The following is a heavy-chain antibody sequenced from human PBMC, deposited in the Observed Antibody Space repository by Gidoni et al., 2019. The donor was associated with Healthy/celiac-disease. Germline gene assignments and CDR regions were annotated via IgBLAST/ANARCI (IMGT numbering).Heavy chain of an antibody. V-gene: IGHV1-18*01. Sequence: QVQLVQSGAEVKKTGASVKVSCKASGYTFTSYGISWVRQAPGQGLEWMGWISAYNGNTNYAQKLQGRVTMTTDTSTSTAYMELRSLRSDDTAVYYCATSKVLDSSGYYFDYWGQGTLVTVSS. CDR1: GYTFTSYG. CDR3: ATSKVLDSSGYYFDY. CDR2: ISAYNGNT. J-gene: IGHJ4*02. D-gene: IGHD3-22*01.